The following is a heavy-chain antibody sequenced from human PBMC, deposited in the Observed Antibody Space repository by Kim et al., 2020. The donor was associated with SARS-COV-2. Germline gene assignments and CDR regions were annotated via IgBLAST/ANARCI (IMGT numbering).Heavy chain of an antibody. CDR3: ARAQRYYYDSSGSREDY. Sequence: GGSLRLSCAASGFTFSSYSMNWVRQAPGKGLEWVSSISSSSSYIYYADSVKGRFTISRDNAKNSLYLQMNSLRADDTAVYYCARAQRYYYDSSGSREDYWGQGTLVTVSS. CDR1: GFTFSSYS. J-gene: IGHJ4*02. V-gene: IGHV3-21*01. D-gene: IGHD3-22*01. CDR2: ISSSSSYI.